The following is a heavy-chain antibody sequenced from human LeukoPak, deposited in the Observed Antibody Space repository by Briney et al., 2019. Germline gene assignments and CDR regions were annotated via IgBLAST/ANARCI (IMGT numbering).Heavy chain of an antibody. J-gene: IGHJ4*02. CDR1: GGSIRSY. CDR3: ARGSGWYYY. Sequence: PSETLSLTCTVSGGSIRSYWSWIRQSPGKGLEWIGYIYYSGSTNYNPSLKSRVSISVDTSKNQFSLKLSPVTAADTAVYYCARGSGWYYYWGQGTLVTVSS. V-gene: IGHV4-59*01. D-gene: IGHD6-19*01. CDR2: IYYSGST.